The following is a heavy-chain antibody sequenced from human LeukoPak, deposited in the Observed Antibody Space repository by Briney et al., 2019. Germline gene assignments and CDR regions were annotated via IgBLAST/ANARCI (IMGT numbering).Heavy chain of an antibody. CDR2: ISGSGGST. J-gene: IGHJ4*02. V-gene: IGHV3-23*01. CDR1: GFTLSSYA. Sequence: GGSLRLSCAASGFTLSSYAMSWVRQAPGKGLEWVSTISGSGGSTYYADSVKGRFTISRDNSKNTLYLQMNSLRAEDTAVYYCARDTNGYYYDSSGYSDFDYWGQGTLVTVSS. D-gene: IGHD3-22*01. CDR3: ARDTNGYYYDSSGYSDFDY.